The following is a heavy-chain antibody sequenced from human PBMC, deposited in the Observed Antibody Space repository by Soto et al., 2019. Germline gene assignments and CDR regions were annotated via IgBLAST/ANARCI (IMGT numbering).Heavy chain of an antibody. CDR2: ILHDGSAE. J-gene: IGHJ6*02. CDR3: ARSRDGYSFYFYYGMDG. Sequence: GSLSLSCVASGFSLTSYDMHWVRHAPGKGLEWMALILHDGSAEYYADSVKGRFTTSRDNSRSTLYLQMNSLRAEDTAVYYCARSRDGYSFYFYYGMDGWGQGTTVTVSS. CDR1: GFSLTSYD. D-gene: IGHD4-4*01. V-gene: IGHV3-30*03.